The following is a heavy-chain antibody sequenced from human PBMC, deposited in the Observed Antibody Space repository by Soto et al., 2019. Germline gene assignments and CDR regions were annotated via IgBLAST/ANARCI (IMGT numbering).Heavy chain of an antibody. D-gene: IGHD3-10*02. CDR2: FSLSGTT. Sequence: TLSLTCTVSGASITGTSYWSWIRQPAGKGLEWIGRFSLSGTTNYNPSLRSRVTMSADVSKNQFSLRGEDTAIYFCARSGDNYNVLDYWGPGTPVTVSS. J-gene: IGHJ4*02. CDR3: ARSGDNYNVLDY. CDR1: GASITGTSY. V-gene: IGHV4-4*07.